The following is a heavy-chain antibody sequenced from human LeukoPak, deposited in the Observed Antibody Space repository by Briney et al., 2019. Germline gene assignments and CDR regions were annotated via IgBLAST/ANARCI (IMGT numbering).Heavy chain of an antibody. J-gene: IGHJ4*02. CDR2: ISGSGGST. D-gene: IGHD6-13*01. Sequence: PGGSLRLSCAASGFTFSSYAMSWVRQAPGKGLEWVSAISGSGGSTYYADSVKGRFTISRDNAKNTLYLQMNSLRAEDTAVYYCARDRAADGRGCDYWGRGTLATVSA. CDR1: GFTFSSYA. CDR3: ARDRAADGRGCDY. V-gene: IGHV3-23*01.